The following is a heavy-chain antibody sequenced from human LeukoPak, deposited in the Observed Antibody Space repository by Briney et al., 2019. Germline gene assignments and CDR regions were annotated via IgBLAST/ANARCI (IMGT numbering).Heavy chain of an antibody. CDR3: ARFYSEYSGSYSRGGTFDI. Sequence: GESLKISCKGSGYSFTSYWIGWVRQMPGKGLEWMEIIYPGDSDTRYSPSFQGQVTISADKSISTAYLQWSSLKASDTAMYYCARFYSEYSGSYSRGGTFDIWGQGTMVTVSS. D-gene: IGHD1-26*01. CDR2: IYPGDSDT. J-gene: IGHJ3*02. V-gene: IGHV5-51*01. CDR1: GYSFTSYW.